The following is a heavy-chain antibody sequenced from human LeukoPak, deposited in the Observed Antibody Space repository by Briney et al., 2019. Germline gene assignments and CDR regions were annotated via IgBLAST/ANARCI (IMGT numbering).Heavy chain of an antibody. CDR3: ARDGGHDYGDYYFDY. J-gene: IGHJ4*02. V-gene: IGHV1-2*04. CDR2: INPNSGGT. D-gene: IGHD4-17*01. Sequence: GASVKVSCKASGYTFTGYYMHWVRQAPGQGLEWMGWINPNSGGTNYAQKFQGWVTMTRDTSISTAYMELSRLRSDDTAVYYCARDGGHDYGDYYFDYWGQGTLVTVSS. CDR1: GYTFTGYY.